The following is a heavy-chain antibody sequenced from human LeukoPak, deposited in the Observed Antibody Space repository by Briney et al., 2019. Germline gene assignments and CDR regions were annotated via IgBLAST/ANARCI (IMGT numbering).Heavy chain of an antibody. J-gene: IGHJ4*02. CDR2: INPNSGGT. V-gene: IGHV1-2*02. D-gene: IGHD3-10*01. CDR3: ARGPSGSDY. Sequence: ASVKVSCKASGYTFTGYYMHWVRQAPGQGLEWMGWINPNSGGTNYAQKLQGRVTMTRDTSINTAYLDLSSLRSDDTAVYYCARGPSGSDYWGQGTLVIVSS. CDR1: GYTFTGYY.